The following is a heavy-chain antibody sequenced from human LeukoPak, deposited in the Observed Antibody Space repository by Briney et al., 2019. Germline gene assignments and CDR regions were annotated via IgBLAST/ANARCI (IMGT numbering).Heavy chain of an antibody. CDR3: ASSSVDTAMVTSSLFDY. CDR1: GGSLSGYY. Sequence: SETLSLTCAVYGGSLSGYYWSWIRQPPGKGLEWIGEVNHSGSTYYNPSLKSRVTISVDTSKNQFSLKLSSATAADTAVYYCASSSVDTAMVTSSLFDYWGQGTLVTVSS. CDR2: VNHSGST. J-gene: IGHJ4*02. V-gene: IGHV4-34*01. D-gene: IGHD5-18*01.